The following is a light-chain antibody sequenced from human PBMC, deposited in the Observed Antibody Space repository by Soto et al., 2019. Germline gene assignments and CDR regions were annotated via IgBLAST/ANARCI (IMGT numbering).Light chain of an antibody. Sequence: EIVLTPSPATLSLSPGDRATLSCRASQSVSSNYVAWYQQKPGQAPRLLTHGSSSRATGVPDRFSGRGSGTTFTLVISRLEPEDFAVYYCQQYGTSPFTFGQGTKVDIK. V-gene: IGKV3-20*01. CDR2: GSS. CDR1: QSVSSNY. J-gene: IGKJ2*01. CDR3: QQYGTSPFT.